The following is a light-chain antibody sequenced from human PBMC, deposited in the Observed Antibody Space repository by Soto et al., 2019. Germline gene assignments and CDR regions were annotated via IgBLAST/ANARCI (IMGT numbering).Light chain of an antibody. CDR3: TSYTSNSTYV. CDR2: DVT. J-gene: IGLJ1*01. V-gene: IGLV2-14*03. CDR1: SSDVGGYNY. Sequence: QSALTQPPSVSGSPGQSIAISCTGTSSDVGGYNYVSWYQQHPGKAPKLMIYDVTNRPSGVSNRFSGSKSGNTASLTISGLQDEDEADYYCTSYTSNSTYVFGTGTKLTVL.